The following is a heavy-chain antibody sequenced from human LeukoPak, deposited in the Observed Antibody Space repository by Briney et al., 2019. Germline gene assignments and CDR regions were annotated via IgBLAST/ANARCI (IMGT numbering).Heavy chain of an antibody. D-gene: IGHD4-11*01. Sequence: SETLSLTCTVSGGAISSSSYYWGWIRQPPGKGLEWIGSIYYSGSTYYNPSLKSRVTISVDTSKNQFSLKLSSVTAADTAVYYCASLLTSDYSNGWGQGTLVTVSS. V-gene: IGHV4-39*01. J-gene: IGHJ4*02. CDR1: GGAISSSSYY. CDR3: ASLLTSDYSNG. CDR2: IYYSGST.